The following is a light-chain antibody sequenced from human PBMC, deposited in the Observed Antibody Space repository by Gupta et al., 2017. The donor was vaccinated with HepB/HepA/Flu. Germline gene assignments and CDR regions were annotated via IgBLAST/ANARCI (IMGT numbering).Light chain of an antibody. J-gene: IGKJ1*01. Sequence: EIVLTQSPGTLSLSPGERATLSCRTSQIVSSTYLAWYQQKPGQAPRLLIYAASNRATGIPDRFSGSGSGTDFTLTISRLEPEDFAVYYCHQYGSSSWTFGQGTEVEIK. CDR3: HQYGSSSWT. CDR1: QIVSSTY. CDR2: AAS. V-gene: IGKV3-20*01.